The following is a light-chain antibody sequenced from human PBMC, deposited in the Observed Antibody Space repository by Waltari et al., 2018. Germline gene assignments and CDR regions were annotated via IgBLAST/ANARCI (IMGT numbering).Light chain of an antibody. CDR1: QAISNH. CDR3: QQYDNLAS. CDR2: HAT. V-gene: IGKV1-33*01. J-gene: IGKJ4*01. Sequence: DIQMTQSPSSLSASVGDRVTITCQASQAISNHLNWYQHKPGKAPELLIFHATNLETGVPSRFRGTGAGTDFTRTIPALQPEDFATDYGQQYDNLASFGGGTKVEIK.